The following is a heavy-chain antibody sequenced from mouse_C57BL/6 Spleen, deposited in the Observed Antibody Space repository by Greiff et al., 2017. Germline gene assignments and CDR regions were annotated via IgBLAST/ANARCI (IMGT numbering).Heavy chain of an antibody. D-gene: IGHD4-1*01. J-gene: IGHJ4*01. V-gene: IGHV2-5*01. Sequence: QVQLKESGPGLMQPSQSLSITCTVSGFSLTSYGVHWVRQSPGKGLEWLGVIWRGGSTDYNAAFMSRLSITKDNSKSQVFFKMNSLQADDTAIYYCAKKGTGTEAMDYWGQGTSVTVSS. CDR3: AKKGTGTEAMDY. CDR1: GFSLTSYG. CDR2: IWRGGST.